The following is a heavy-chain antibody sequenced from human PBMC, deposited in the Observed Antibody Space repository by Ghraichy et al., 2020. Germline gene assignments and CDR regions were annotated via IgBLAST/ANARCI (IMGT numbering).Heavy chain of an antibody. J-gene: IGHJ3*02. CDR1: GFTFSSYA. Sequence: GESLNISCAASGFTFSSYAMHWVRQAPGKGLEWVAVISYDGSNKYYADSVKGRFTISRDNSKNTLYLQMNSLRAEDTAVYYCARASDWGDAFDIWGQGTMVTVSS. D-gene: IGHD3-9*01. V-gene: IGHV3-30-3*01. CDR2: ISYDGSNK. CDR3: ARASDWGDAFDI.